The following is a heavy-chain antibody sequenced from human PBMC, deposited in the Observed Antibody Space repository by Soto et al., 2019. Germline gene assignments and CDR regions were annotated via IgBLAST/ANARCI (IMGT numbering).Heavy chain of an antibody. CDR1: GFTFSSYA. CDR2: ISGSGGST. Sequence: GSLRLSCAASGFTFSSYAMSWVRQAPGKGLEWVSAISGSGGSTYYADSVKGRFTISRDNSKNTLYLQMNSLRAEDTAVYYCAKFGVPCSSTSCYAVVDLDYWGQGTLVTVSS. J-gene: IGHJ4*02. V-gene: IGHV3-23*01. CDR3: AKFGVPCSSTSCYAVVDLDY. D-gene: IGHD2-2*01.